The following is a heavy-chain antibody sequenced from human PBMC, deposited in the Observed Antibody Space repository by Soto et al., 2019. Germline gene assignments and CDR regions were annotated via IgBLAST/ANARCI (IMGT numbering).Heavy chain of an antibody. CDR1: GGSISSNNW. D-gene: IGHD2-8*02. Sequence: QVQLQESGPALVEPSGTLSLTCAVCGGSISSNNWWPWVRQPPGKDLEWIGEIFHRGSPNYNPSLWSRDNMSLDVSKTQFSAKLTSVTAADTAVYYCAMVMDAHMPDGLDIWGQGTMVTVSS. CDR2: IFHRGSP. V-gene: IGHV4-4*02. J-gene: IGHJ3*02. CDR3: AMVMDAHMPDGLDI.